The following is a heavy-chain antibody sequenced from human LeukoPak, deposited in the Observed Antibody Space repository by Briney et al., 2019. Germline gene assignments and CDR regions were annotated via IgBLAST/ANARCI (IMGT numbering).Heavy chain of an antibody. Sequence: GGSLRLSCAASGFTFSSYWMSWVRQAPGKGLEWVANIKQDGSEKYYVDSVKGRFTISRDNAKNSLYLQMNSLGAEDTAVYYCARARGDSSGYYYALGAFDIWGQGTMVTVSS. D-gene: IGHD3-22*01. J-gene: IGHJ3*02. CDR1: GFTFSSYW. CDR2: IKQDGSEK. V-gene: IGHV3-7*01. CDR3: ARARGDSSGYYYALGAFDI.